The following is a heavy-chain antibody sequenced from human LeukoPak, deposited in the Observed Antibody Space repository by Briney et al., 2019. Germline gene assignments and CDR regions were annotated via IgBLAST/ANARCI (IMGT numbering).Heavy chain of an antibody. D-gene: IGHD5-24*01. CDR3: ARDGYSYFDF. CDR2: INNDGSST. Sequence: GGSLRLSCAASGFTFSSYWMHWVRQAPGKGLVWVSRINNDGSSTSYADPVKGRFTISRDNAKNTLSLQMNSLRAEDTALYYCARDGYSYFDFWGLGTLVTVSS. V-gene: IGHV3-74*01. CDR1: GFTFSSYW. J-gene: IGHJ4*02.